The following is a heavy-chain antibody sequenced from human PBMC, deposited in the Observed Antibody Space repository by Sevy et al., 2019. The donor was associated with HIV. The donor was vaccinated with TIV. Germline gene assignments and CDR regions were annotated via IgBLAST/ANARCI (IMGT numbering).Heavy chain of an antibody. V-gene: IGHV3-30*18. CDR2: ISYDGSNK. J-gene: IGHJ3*02. Sequence: GGSLRLSCAASGFTFSSYGMHWVRQVPGKGLEWVAVISYDGSNKYYGDSVKGRFTISRDNSKNTLYLQMNSLRAEDTAVYYCAKWSMGGARWLQLGAFDIWGQGTMVTVSS. D-gene: IGHD5-12*01. CDR1: GFTFSSYG. CDR3: AKWSMGGARWLQLGAFDI.